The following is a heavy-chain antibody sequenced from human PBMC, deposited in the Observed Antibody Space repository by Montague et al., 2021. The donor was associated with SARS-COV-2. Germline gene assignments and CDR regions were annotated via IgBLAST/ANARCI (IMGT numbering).Heavy chain of an antibody. CDR2: IKQDGSEK. J-gene: IGHJ6*02. CDR3: ARDKANLPGGLDV. D-gene: IGHD4/OR15-4a*01. V-gene: IGHV3-7*01. CDR1: GFTFSSYW. Sequence: SLRLSCAASGFTFSSYWMSWVRQAPGKGLEWVANIKQDGSEKYYVDSVKGRFTISRDNAKNSLYLQMNSLRAEDTAVYYRARDKANLPGGLDVWGQGTTVTVS.